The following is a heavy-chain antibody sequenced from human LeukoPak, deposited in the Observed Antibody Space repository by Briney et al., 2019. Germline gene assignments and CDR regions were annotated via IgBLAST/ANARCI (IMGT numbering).Heavy chain of an antibody. D-gene: IGHD4-11*01. Sequence: SETLSLTCTVSGGSISSYYWSWVRQPPGKGLVWIGCIYYSGSTNYNPSLKSRVTISVDTSKNQFSLKLSSVTAADTAVYYCARATTVTRYYYYYYYMGVWGKGTTVTVSS. J-gene: IGHJ6*03. CDR1: GGSISSYY. V-gene: IGHV4-59*12. CDR2: IYYSGST. CDR3: ARATTVTRYYYYYYYMGV.